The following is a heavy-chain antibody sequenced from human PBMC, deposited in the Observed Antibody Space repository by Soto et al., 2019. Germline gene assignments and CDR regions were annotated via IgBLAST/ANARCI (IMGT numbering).Heavy chain of an antibody. CDR1: GYTFTSYG. J-gene: IGHJ4*02. CDR2: ISANNGNT. Sequence: QVQLVQSGAEVKKPGDSVRVSCKASGYTFTSYGIGWVRQAPGQGLEWMGWISANNGNTKYAQKVQGRGTMTTAASTSTAYMELRSLRSDDAAVYYCARDGYFDHWGQGTLVTVSS. V-gene: IGHV1-18*01. CDR3: ARDGYFDH.